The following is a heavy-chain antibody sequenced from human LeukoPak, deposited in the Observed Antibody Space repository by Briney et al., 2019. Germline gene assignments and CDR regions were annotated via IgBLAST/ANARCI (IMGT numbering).Heavy chain of an antibody. V-gene: IGHV2-70*04. CDR3: ARHESRGYYFDH. CDR1: GFSLSTTGMR. D-gene: IGHD3-22*01. J-gene: IGHJ4*02. Sequence: SGPTLVKPTQPLTVTCTFSGFSLSTTGMRVSWIRQPPEKALEWLALIDWDDDKFYITSLKSRLTISKDTSKNQVVLTMTNMDPVDTATYYCARHESRGYYFDHWGQGTLVTVSS. CDR2: IDWDDDK.